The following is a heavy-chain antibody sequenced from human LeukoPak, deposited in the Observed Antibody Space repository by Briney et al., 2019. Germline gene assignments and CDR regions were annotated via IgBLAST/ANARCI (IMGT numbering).Heavy chain of an antibody. Sequence: GGSLRLSCAASGFTFSSYGMHWVRQAPGKGLEWVAVISYDGSNKYYADSVKGRFTISRDNSKNTLYLQMNSLRADDTAIYYCVKELDYYGSTEEYYGGVDAFDFWGQGTMVTVSS. CDR1: GFTFSSYG. V-gene: IGHV3-30*18. CDR3: VKELDYYGSTEEYYGGVDAFDF. D-gene: IGHD3-22*01. J-gene: IGHJ3*01. CDR2: ISYDGSNK.